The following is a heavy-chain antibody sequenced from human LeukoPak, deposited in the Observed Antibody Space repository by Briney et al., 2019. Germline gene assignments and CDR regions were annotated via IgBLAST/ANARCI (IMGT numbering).Heavy chain of an antibody. CDR1: EFTFSNYD. J-gene: IGHJ4*02. Sequence: PAESLTLSCAASEFTFSNYDMNWVLQPPGKGLEWVSGISGGGGSTYYADSVKGRFTISIDNSKNTLYLQLSSLRAEDTAVYYCARDRGDCSGGSCYSDYFDYWGQGTLVTVSA. CDR3: ARDRGDCSGGSCYSDYFDY. V-gene: IGHV3-23*01. D-gene: IGHD2-15*01. CDR2: ISGGGGST.